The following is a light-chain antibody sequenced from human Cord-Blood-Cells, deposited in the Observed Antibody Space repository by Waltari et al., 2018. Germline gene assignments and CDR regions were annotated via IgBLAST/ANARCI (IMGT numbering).Light chain of an antibody. Sequence: DIQMTQSPSTLSASVGERVTITCRASQSISSWLAWYQNKPGKAPKLLIYKASSLESGVPSRFSGSGSGTEFTLTISSLQPDDFATYYCQQYNSYSQTFGQGTKVEIK. V-gene: IGKV1-5*03. CDR3: QQYNSYSQT. CDR2: KAS. CDR1: QSISSW. J-gene: IGKJ1*01.